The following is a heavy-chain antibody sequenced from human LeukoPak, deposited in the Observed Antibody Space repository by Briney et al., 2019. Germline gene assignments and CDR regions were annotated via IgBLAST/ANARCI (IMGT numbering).Heavy chain of an antibody. CDR3: ARDVGYCSSTSCYYFDY. V-gene: IGHV1-2*02. J-gene: IGHJ4*02. CDR1: GHTFTGYY. Sequence: SSVKVSCKASGHTFTGYYMHWVRQAPGQGLEWMGWINPNSGGTNYAQKFQGRVTMTRDTSISTAYMELSRLRSDDTAVYYCARDVGYCSSTSCYYFDYWGQGTLVTVSS. CDR2: INPNSGGT. D-gene: IGHD2-2*03.